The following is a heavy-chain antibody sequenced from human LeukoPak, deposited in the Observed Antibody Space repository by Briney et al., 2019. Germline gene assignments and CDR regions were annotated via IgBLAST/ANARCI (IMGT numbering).Heavy chain of an antibody. V-gene: IGHV3-48*04. CDR3: AREDGYNSVAMDV. CDR2: ISSSGSTI. D-gene: IGHD5-24*01. CDR1: GFTFSDYG. Sequence: GGSLRLSCAASGFTFSDYGMHWVRQAPGRGLEWVSYISSSGSTIYYADSVKGRFTISRDNAKNSPYLQMNSLRAEDTAVYYCAREDGYNSVAMDVWGKGTTVTVSS. J-gene: IGHJ6*03.